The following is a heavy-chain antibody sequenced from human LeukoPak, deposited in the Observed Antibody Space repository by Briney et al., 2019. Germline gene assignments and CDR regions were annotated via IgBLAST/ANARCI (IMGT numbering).Heavy chain of an antibody. V-gene: IGHV4-4*07. CDR1: GGSISSYY. CDR2: IYTSGST. CDR3: ASSPRVAGLGYY. J-gene: IGHJ4*02. D-gene: IGHD6-19*01. Sequence: SETLSLTCTVSGGSISSYYWSWIRQPPGKGLEWIGRIYTSGSTNYNPSLKSRVTMSVDTSKNQFSLKLSSVTAADTAVYYCASSPRVAGLGYYWGQGTLVTVSS.